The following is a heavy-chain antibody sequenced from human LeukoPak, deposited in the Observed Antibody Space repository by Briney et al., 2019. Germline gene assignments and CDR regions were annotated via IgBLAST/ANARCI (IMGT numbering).Heavy chain of an antibody. Sequence: ASVKVSCKASGYTFTSYDNNWVRQATGQGLEWMGWMNPNSGNTGYAQKFQGRVTMTRNTSISTAYMELSSLRSEDTAVYYCARAPYYYGVYYFDYWGQGTLVTVSS. CDR2: MNPNSGNT. D-gene: IGHD3-10*01. V-gene: IGHV1-8*01. J-gene: IGHJ4*02. CDR3: ARAPYYYGVYYFDY. CDR1: GYTFTSYD.